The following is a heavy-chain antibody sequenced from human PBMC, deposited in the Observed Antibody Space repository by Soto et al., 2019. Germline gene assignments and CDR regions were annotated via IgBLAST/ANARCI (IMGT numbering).Heavy chain of an antibody. V-gene: IGHV1-24*01. J-gene: IGHJ5*02. Sequence: HVQLGQSGAEVKKPGASVKVSCKVSGYTLTELSMHWVRQAPGKGLEWMGGFDPEDGETNYAQKFKGRVTMTEDTTTDTAYMGLRSQKTADTAVYYWATPPDDYYGRGSYSRGFDPWGQGTPVTVSS. CDR2: FDPEDGET. D-gene: IGHD3-10*01. CDR3: ATPPDDYYGRGSYSRGFDP. CDR1: GYTLTELS.